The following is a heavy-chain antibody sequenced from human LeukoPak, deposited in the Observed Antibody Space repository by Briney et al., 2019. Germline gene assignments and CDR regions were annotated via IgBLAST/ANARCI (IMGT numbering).Heavy chain of an antibody. J-gene: IGHJ3*02. D-gene: IGHD7-27*01. V-gene: IGHV4-61*02. CDR3: ASLGSFDI. Sequence: SETLSLTCTISGGSVTSVISSWSWVRQPAGKGLEWIGRFYISEGTKYNPSLKSRVTISVDTSKNQFSLRLSSVTAADTAVYYCASLGSFDIWGQGTMVTVSS. CDR1: GGSVTSVISS. CDR2: FYISEGT.